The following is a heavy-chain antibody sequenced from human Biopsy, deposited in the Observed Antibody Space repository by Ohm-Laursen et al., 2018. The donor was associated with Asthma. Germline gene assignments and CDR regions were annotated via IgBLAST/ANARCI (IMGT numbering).Heavy chain of an antibody. CDR3: ARGDSSGWSHYYFDY. D-gene: IGHD6-19*01. CDR1: GFTVSRDH. CDR2: IYSGGTS. J-gene: IGHJ4*02. Sequence: RLSCATSGFTVSRDHMFWVRQAPGKGLEWVSVIYSGGTSDTADSVRGRFTISRDFYKNTLYLQMDSLRAEDTAVYCCARGDSSGWSHYYFDYWGQGTLVTVSS. V-gene: IGHV3-53*01.